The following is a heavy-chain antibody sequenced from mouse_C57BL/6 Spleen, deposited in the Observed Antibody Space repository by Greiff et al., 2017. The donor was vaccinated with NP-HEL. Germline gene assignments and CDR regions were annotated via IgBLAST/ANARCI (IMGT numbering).Heavy chain of an antibody. J-gene: IGHJ4*01. Sequence: EVQVVESGGDLVKPGGSLKLSCAASGFTFSSYGMSWVRQTPDKRLEWVATISSGGSYTYYPDSVKGRFTISRDNAKNTLYLQMSSLKSEDTAMYYCARLGNYRAMDYWGQGTSVTVSS. CDR2: ISSGGSYT. CDR3: ARLGNYRAMDY. V-gene: IGHV5-6*01. CDR1: GFTFSSYG. D-gene: IGHD2-1*01.